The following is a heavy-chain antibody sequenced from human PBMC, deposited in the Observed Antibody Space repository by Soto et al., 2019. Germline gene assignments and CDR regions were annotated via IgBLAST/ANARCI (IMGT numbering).Heavy chain of an antibody. D-gene: IGHD3-22*01. CDR3: AKYGDYYYSLFDY. CDR2: ITLSGGSA. Sequence: EVQLSESGGGLVHPGGSMRLSCAASGFIFRNYAMSWVRQAPGKGLEWVSVITLSGGSAYYADSVKGRFTISRDNSQNTLYLQMNSLRAEDTAVYYCAKYGDYYYSLFDYWVQGTPVTVSS. V-gene: IGHV3-23*01. J-gene: IGHJ4*02. CDR1: GFIFRNYA.